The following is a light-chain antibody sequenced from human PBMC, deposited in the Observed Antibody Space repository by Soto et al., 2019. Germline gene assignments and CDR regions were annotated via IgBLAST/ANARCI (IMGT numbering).Light chain of an antibody. V-gene: IGKV1-27*01. CDR1: QDIYNY. CDR3: QMYYSAVFT. Sequence: DIQMTQSPPSLSSSAGDRVTVTCRASQDIYNYLAWYQQRPGQDPKLLIYHASTLQSGVPSRFSGSGSGTDFTLTISGLQPEDVASYYCQMYYSAVFTFGPGTKVDIK. J-gene: IGKJ3*01. CDR2: HAS.